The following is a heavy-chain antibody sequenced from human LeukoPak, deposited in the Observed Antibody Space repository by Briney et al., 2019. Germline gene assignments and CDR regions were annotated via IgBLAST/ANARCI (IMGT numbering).Heavy chain of an antibody. CDR3: AKDMITMIVVVITTHAFDI. CDR2: IRYDGSNK. V-gene: IGHV3-30*02. CDR1: GFTFSSFG. D-gene: IGHD3-22*01. J-gene: IGHJ3*02. Sequence: GGSLRLSCAASGFTFSSFGMHWVRQAPGKGLEWVAFIRYDGSNKNYTDSVKGRFTISRDNSKNTLYLQMNSLRAEDTAVYYCAKDMITMIVVVITTHAFDIWGQGTMVTVSS.